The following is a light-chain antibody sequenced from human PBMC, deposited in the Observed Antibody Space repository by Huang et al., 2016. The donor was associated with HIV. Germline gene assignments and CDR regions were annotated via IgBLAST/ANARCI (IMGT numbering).Light chain of an antibody. CDR3: QQRSNWLT. V-gene: IGKV3-11*01. J-gene: IGKJ4*01. CDR2: DAS. Sequence: EIVLTQSPATLSLSPGERATLSCRASQSVSSYLAWYQQKPGQAHRLLIYDASNRATGIPARFSGSGSGTDFTLTISSLEPEDFAVYSCQQRSNWLTFGGGTKVEIK. CDR1: QSVSSY.